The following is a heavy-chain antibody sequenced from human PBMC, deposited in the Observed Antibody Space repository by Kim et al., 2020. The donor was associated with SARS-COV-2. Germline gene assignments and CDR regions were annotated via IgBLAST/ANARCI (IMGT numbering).Heavy chain of an antibody. D-gene: IGHD1-20*01. CDR1: GGSTGVYY. CDR2: IYHSGST. V-gene: IGHV4-59*01. Sequence: SETLSLTCTVSGGSTGVYYWSWIRQPPGKGLEWIGYIYHSGSTNYNPSLRSRVTISLDTSKNYVSLKLDTVTAADTAVYYCARGYRLDYWGQGILVTVST. CDR3: ARGYRLDY. J-gene: IGHJ4*02.